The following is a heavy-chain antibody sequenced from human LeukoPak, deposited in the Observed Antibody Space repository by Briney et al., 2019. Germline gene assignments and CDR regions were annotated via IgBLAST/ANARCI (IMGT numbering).Heavy chain of an antibody. J-gene: IGHJ2*01. CDR2: IYYSGST. CDR3: GRGVDRSYWYFDL. CDR1: GGSISSGDYY. V-gene: IGHV4-30-4*08. Sequence: SETLSLTCTVSGGSISSGDYYWSWIRQPPGKGLEWIGYIYYSGSTYYNPSLKSRVTISVDTSKNQFSLKLSSVTAADTAVYYCGRGVDRSYWYFDLWGRGTLVTVSS. D-gene: IGHD3-3*01.